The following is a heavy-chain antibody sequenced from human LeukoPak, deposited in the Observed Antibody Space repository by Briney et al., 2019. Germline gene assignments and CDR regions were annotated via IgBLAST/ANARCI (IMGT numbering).Heavy chain of an antibody. CDR1: GGSISSSSYY. Sequence: SSETLSLTCTVSGGSISSSSYYWGWIRQPPGKGLEWIGGIYYSGSTYYNPSLKSRVTISVDTSKNQFSLKLSSVTAADTAVYYCARDSGATVTTMIETFDYWGQGTLVTVSS. V-gene: IGHV4-39*07. D-gene: IGHD4-17*01. CDR3: ARDSGATVTTMIETFDY. J-gene: IGHJ4*02. CDR2: IYYSGST.